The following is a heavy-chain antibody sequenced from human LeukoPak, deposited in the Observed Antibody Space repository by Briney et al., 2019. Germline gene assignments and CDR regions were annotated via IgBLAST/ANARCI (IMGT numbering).Heavy chain of an antibody. CDR3: ARAGIYDSSGYSYRFFDY. J-gene: IGHJ4*02. CDR2: IYYSGST. Sequence: SETLSLTCTVSGGSISSGGYYWSWIRQHPGKGLEWIGYIYYSGSTYYNPSLKSRVTISVDTSKNQFSLKLSSVTAADTAVYHCARAGIYDSSGYSYRFFDYWGQGTLVTVSS. V-gene: IGHV4-31*03. D-gene: IGHD3-22*01. CDR1: GGSISSGGYY.